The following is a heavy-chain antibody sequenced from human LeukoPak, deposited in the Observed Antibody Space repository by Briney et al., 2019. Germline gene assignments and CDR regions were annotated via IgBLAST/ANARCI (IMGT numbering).Heavy chain of an antibody. V-gene: IGHV7-4-1*02. D-gene: IGHD2-2*01. Sequence: ASVTVSCTASGYTFTSYAMNWVRQAPGQGLEWMGWINTNTGNPTYAQGFTGRFVFSLDTSVSTAYLQISSLKAEDTAVYYCARGAYCSSTSCSHYYYYGMDVWGQGTTVTVSS. CDR1: GYTFTSYA. CDR3: ARGAYCSSTSCSHYYYYGMDV. CDR2: INTNTGNP. J-gene: IGHJ6*02.